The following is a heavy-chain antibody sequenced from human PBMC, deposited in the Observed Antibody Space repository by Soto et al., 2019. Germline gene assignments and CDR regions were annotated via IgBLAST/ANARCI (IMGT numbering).Heavy chain of an antibody. CDR1: GFTFSSYG. D-gene: IGHD2-2*01. Sequence: SLRLSLAASGFTFSSYGMHGVRQAPGKGLEWVSAISGSGSNTYYADSVKGRFTISRDNSKNTLYLQMNSLRAEDTAVYYCAKEGAEDIVVVLAASFDYWGQGTLVTVSS. J-gene: IGHJ4*02. CDR2: ISGSGSNT. V-gene: IGHV3-23*01. CDR3: AKEGAEDIVVVLAASFDY.